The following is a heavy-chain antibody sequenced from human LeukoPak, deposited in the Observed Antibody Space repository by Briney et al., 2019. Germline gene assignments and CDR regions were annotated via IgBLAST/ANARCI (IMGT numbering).Heavy chain of an antibody. V-gene: IGHV3-48*01. D-gene: IGHD3-16*01. CDR3: ASGAEWFGGVIHH. CDR1: GIXFSSYA. J-gene: IGHJ1*01. Sequence: GGSLRLSCAASGIXFSSYAMSWVRQAPGKVLEWLSYISSSSNSIYYADSVKSRFTISRDNAKNSLYLQMNSLRAEDTAVYYCASGAEWFGGVIHHWGQGTLVTVSS. CDR2: ISSSSNSI.